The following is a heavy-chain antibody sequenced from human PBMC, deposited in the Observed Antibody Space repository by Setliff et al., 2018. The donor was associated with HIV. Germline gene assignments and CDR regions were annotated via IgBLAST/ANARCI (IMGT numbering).Heavy chain of an antibody. V-gene: IGHV5-51*01. J-gene: IGHJ5*01. CDR3: AKHGFERKSPYNWFDS. D-gene: IGHD2-21*01. CDR2: IYPDDSAT. Sequence: PGESLKISCKGSGYRFSDNWIGWVRQMPGKGLEWMGIIYPDDSATRYSPSFQGQVTISADKSINTAYLRWGRLRASDTAMYYCAKHGFERKSPYNWFDSWGQGTLVTVSS. CDR1: GYRFSDNW.